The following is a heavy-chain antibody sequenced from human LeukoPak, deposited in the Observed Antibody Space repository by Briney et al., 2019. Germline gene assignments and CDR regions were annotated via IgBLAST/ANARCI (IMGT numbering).Heavy chain of an antibody. CDR3: ARSKPVESWFDP. Sequence: ASVKVSCKASGYTFTSYGISWVRQAPGQGLEWMGWINAYNGNTNYAQKLQGRVTMTTDTSTSTAYMELRSLRSDDTAVYYCARSKPVESWFDPWGQGTLVTVSS. J-gene: IGHJ5*02. CDR1: GYTFTSYG. CDR2: INAYNGNT. V-gene: IGHV1-18*04. D-gene: IGHD1-14*01.